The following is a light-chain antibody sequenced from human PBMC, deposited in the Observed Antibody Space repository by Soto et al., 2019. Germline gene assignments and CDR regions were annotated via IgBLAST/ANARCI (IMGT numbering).Light chain of an antibody. Sequence: QSVLTQPPSVSAAPGQKVTISCSGSSSNIGIHYMSWYQRFPGTAHKLHIDENSKRPSGIPDHFSGSRSGSSATLGITGLRTGDEADYYCGTWDSSLNGVVFGGGTKLTVL. J-gene: IGLJ2*01. CDR2: ENS. CDR1: SSNIGIHY. V-gene: IGLV1-51*02. CDR3: GTWDSSLNGVV.